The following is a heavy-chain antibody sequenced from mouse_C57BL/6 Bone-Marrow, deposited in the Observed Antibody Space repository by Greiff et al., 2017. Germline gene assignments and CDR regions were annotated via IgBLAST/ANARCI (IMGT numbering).Heavy chain of an antibody. J-gene: IGHJ1*03. D-gene: IGHD1-1*01. V-gene: IGHV1-4*01. CDR3: ALLWYFDV. CDR1: GYTFTSYT. Sequence: QVQLKESGAELARPGASVKMSCKASGYTFTSYTMHWVKQRPGQGLEWIGYINPSSGYTKYNQKFKDKATLTADKSPSTAYMQLSSLTSEDSAVYYCALLWYFDVWGTGTTVTVSS. CDR2: INPSSGYT.